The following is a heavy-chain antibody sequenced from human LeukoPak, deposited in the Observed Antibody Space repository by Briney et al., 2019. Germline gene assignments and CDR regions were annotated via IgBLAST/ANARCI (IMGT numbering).Heavy chain of an antibody. Sequence: SETLSLTCAVYGGSFSGYYWSWIRQPPGKGLEWIGEINHSGSTNYNPSLKSRVTISVDTSKNQFSLKLSSVTAADTAVYYCARSDYYYYMDVWGKGTTVTISS. J-gene: IGHJ6*03. CDR3: ARSDYYYYMDV. CDR1: GGSFSGYY. CDR2: INHSGST. V-gene: IGHV4-34*01.